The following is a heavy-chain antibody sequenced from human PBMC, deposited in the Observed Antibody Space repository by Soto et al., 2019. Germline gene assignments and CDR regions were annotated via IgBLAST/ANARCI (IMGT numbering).Heavy chain of an antibody. J-gene: IGHJ4*02. CDR3: AKISDVVVVAALGDFDY. CDR1: GFTFSSYA. CDR2: ISGSGGST. D-gene: IGHD2-15*01. V-gene: IGHV3-23*01. Sequence: GGSLRLSCAASGFTFSSYAMSWVRQAPGKGLEWVSAISGSGGSTYYADSVKGRFTISRDNSKNTLYLQMNSLRAEDTAVYYCAKISDVVVVAALGDFDYWGQGTLVTVSS.